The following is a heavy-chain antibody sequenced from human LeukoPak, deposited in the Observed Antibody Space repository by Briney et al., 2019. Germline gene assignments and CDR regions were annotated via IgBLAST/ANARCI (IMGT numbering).Heavy chain of an antibody. CDR3: ARGAWKGYCSGGSCYALLNLDV. CDR2: ISYDGSNK. V-gene: IGHV3-30*01. J-gene: IGHJ6*04. D-gene: IGHD2-15*01. CDR1: GFTFSSYA. Sequence: GRSLRLSCAASGFTFSSYAMHWVRQAPGKGLEWVAVISYDGSNKYYADSVKGRFTSSRDNSKNTLYVQMNILRAEDTAVYYCARGAWKGYCSGGSCYALLNLDVWGKGTTVTVSS.